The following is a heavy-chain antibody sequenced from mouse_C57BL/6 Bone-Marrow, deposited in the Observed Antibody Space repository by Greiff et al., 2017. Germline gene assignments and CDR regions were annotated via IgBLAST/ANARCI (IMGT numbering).Heavy chain of an antibody. CDR2: IDPSASYT. V-gene: IGHV1-69*01. CDR3: ARCTTVVARYFDY. J-gene: IGHJ2*01. CDR1: GYTFTSYW. Sequence: QVQLQQPGAELVMPGASVKLSCKASGYTFTSYWMHWVKQRPGQGLEWIGEIDPSASYTNYNQKFKGKSTLTVDKSSSTAYMQLSSLTSEDSAVYYCARCTTVVARYFDYWGQGTTLTVSS. D-gene: IGHD1-1*01.